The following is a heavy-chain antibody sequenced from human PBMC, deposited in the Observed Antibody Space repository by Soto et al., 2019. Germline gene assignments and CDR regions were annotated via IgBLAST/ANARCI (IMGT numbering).Heavy chain of an antibody. J-gene: IGHJ5*02. V-gene: IGHV1-18*01. CDR3: ARERSTVGATDWFDP. CDR2: ISAYNGNT. CDR1: GYTFTSYG. D-gene: IGHD1-26*01. Sequence: GASVKVSCKASGYTFTSYGISWVRQAPGQGLEWMGWISAYNGNTNYAQKLQGRVTMTTDTSTSTAYMELRSLRSDDTAVYYCARERSTVGATDWFDPWGQGTLVTVSS.